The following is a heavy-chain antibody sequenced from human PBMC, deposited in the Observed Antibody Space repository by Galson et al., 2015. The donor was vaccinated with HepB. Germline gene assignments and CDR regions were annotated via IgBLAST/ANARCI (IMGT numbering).Heavy chain of an antibody. Sequence: SLRLSCAASGFTFDDYAMHWVRQAPGKGLEWVSGISWNSGSIGYADSVKGRFTISRDNAKNSLYLQMNSLRAEDTALYYCAKGTTYDILTYHNWFDPWGQGTLVTVSS. CDR1: GFTFDDYA. D-gene: IGHD3-9*01. CDR3: AKGTTYDILTYHNWFDP. J-gene: IGHJ5*02. CDR2: ISWNSGSI. V-gene: IGHV3-9*01.